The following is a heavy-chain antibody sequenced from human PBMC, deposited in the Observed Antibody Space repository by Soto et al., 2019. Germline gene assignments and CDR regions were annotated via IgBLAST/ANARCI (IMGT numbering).Heavy chain of an antibody. Sequence: SVKVSCKASGGTFSSYAISWVRQAPGQGLEWMGGIIPIFGTANYAQKFQGRVTITADESTSTAYMELSSLRSEDTAVYYCARDLGYCSSTSCYATGFDYWGQGTLVTVSS. CDR1: GGTFSSYA. D-gene: IGHD2-2*01. J-gene: IGHJ4*02. CDR2: IIPIFGTA. CDR3: ARDLGYCSSTSCYATGFDY. V-gene: IGHV1-69*13.